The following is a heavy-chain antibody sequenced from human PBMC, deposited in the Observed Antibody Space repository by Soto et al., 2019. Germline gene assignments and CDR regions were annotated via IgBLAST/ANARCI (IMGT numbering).Heavy chain of an antibody. CDR3: AREMTTVTSDGMDV. D-gene: IGHD4-17*01. J-gene: IGHJ6*02. CDR1: GGSISSGDYY. CDR2: IYYSGST. V-gene: IGHV4-30-4*01. Sequence: SETLSLTCTVSGGSISSGDYYWSWIRQPPGKGLEWIGYIYYSGSTYYNPSLKSRVTISVDTSKNQFSLKLSSVTAADTAVYYCAREMTTVTSDGMDVWGQGTTVTVSS.